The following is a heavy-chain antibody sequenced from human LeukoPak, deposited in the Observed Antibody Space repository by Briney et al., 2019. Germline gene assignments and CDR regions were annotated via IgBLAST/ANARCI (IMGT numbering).Heavy chain of an antibody. CDR2: VNPHSGGR. Sequence: ASVKVSCKASGYTFTDYFIHWVRQAPGQGLEWMGWVNPHSGGRNLAQKFQGRVTMTRDTSSTTAYLELSGLTSDDTAMYYCAKARDRLSSFYPAAWGQGTLVTVSS. V-gene: IGHV1-2*02. D-gene: IGHD6-13*01. CDR1: GYTFTDYF. J-gene: IGHJ4*02. CDR3: AKARDRLSSFYPAA.